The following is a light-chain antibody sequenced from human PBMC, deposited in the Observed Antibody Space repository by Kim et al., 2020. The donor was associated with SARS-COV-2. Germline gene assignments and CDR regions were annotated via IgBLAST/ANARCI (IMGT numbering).Light chain of an antibody. Sequence: DIVMTQSPDSLAVSLGERATINCKSSQSVLNSSNSKNYLAWYQQKPGQPPKLLIYWASTRESGVPDRFTGSGSGTDFTLTISSLQAEDVAVYYCQQYYSTPWTFGQGTKVDIK. CDR1: QSVLNSSNSKNY. J-gene: IGKJ1*01. CDR2: WAS. CDR3: QQYYSTPWT. V-gene: IGKV4-1*01.